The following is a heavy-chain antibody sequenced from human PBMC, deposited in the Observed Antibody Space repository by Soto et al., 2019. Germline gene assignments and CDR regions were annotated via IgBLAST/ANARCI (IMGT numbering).Heavy chain of an antibody. Sequence: VQLLESGGGLVQPGGSLRLSCAASGFFFSSYAMSWVRQAPGKGLEWVSGIGGSGGYKSYADSVKGRFTISRDNSKYTLYLQMESLGAEDTAVYYCAKDAAMVSSTFNYFDYWGQGTLVAVSS. J-gene: IGHJ4*02. D-gene: IGHD6-13*01. CDR2: IGGSGGYK. V-gene: IGHV3-23*01. CDR1: GFFFSSYA. CDR3: AKDAAMVSSTFNYFDY.